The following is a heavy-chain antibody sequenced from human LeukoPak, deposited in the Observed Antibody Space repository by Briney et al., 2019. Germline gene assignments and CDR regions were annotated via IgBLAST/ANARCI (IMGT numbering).Heavy chain of an antibody. J-gene: IGHJ3*02. CDR1: GYTFTSYA. CDR3: ARDAVLLAPPGDAFDI. CDR2: INPNSGGT. D-gene: IGHD3-10*01. V-gene: IGHV1-2*02. Sequence: ASVKVSCKASGYTFTSYAMNWVRQAPGQGLEWMGWINPNSGGTNYSQKFQGRVTMTRDTSISTAYMELSRLRSDDTAVYYCARDAVLLAPPGDAFDIWGQGTMVTVSS.